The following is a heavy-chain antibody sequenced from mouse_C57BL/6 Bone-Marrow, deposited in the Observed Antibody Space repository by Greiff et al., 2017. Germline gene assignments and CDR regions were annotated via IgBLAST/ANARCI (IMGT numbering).Heavy chain of an antibody. CDR1: GYTFTSYW. CDR2: IHPNSGST. V-gene: IGHV1-64*01. Sequence: QVHVKQPGAELVKPGASVKLSCKASGYTFTSYWMHWVKQRPGQGLEWIGMIHPNSGSTNYNEKFKSKATLTVDKSSSTAYMQLSSLTSEDSAVYYGARHGSCFDYWGQGTTLTVSS. CDR3: ARHGSCFDY. J-gene: IGHJ2*01.